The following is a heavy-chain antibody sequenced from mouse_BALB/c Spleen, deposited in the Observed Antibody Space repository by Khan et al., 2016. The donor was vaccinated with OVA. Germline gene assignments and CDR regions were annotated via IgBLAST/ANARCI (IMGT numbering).Heavy chain of an antibody. V-gene: IGHV2-6-4*01. CDR3: ARKKYGNYVSLDY. CDR1: GFSLSRYS. CDR2: IWSGGST. D-gene: IGHD2-10*02. J-gene: IGHJ4*01. Sequence: QVQLKESGPGLVAPSQSLSITCTVSGFSLSRYSVHWVRQPPGKGLEWRGMIWSGGSTDYNSALTSRLSISKDNSKSQVFLQMNSLQTGDTAMYYCARKKYGNYVSLDYWGQGTSVTVSS.